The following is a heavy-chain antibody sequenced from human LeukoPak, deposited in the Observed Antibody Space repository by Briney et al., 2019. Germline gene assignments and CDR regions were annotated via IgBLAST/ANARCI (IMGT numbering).Heavy chain of an antibody. CDR3: ATMKRDILTGYYSWYYFDY. D-gene: IGHD3-9*01. Sequence: GGTLRLSCAASGFTFSSYGMSWVRQAPGKGLEWVSAISGSGGSTYYADSVKGRFTISRDSSKNTLYLQMNSLRAEDTAVYYCATMKRDILTGYYSWYYFDYWGQGTLVTVSS. J-gene: IGHJ4*02. CDR2: ISGSGGST. V-gene: IGHV3-23*01. CDR1: GFTFSSYG.